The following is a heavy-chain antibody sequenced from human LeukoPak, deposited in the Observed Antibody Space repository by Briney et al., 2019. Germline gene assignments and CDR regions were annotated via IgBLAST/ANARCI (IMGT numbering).Heavy chain of an antibody. CDR1: GGXFSGYY. CDR2: IYHSGST. Sequence: SETLSLTCAVYGGXFSGYYWSWIRQPPGKGLEWIGEIYHSGSTNYNPSLKSRDTISVDKSKNQFSLKLSSVTAADTAVYYCARARVRSSSDNWFDPWGQGTLVTVSS. D-gene: IGHD6-13*01. V-gene: IGHV4-34*01. CDR3: ARARVRSSSDNWFDP. J-gene: IGHJ5*02.